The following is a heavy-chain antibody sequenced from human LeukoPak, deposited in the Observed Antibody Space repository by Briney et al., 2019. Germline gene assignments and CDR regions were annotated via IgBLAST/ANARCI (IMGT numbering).Heavy chain of an antibody. CDR1: GFTFSSYW. V-gene: IGHV3-7*01. J-gene: IGHJ4*02. CDR2: IKQDGSEK. CDR3: TTDRVTIFGVLIWARGY. Sequence: GGSLRLSCAASGFTFSSYWMSWVRQAPGKGLEWVANIKQDGSEKYYVDSVKGRFTISRDNAKNSLYLQMNSLRAEDTAVYYCTTDRVTIFGVLIWARGYWGQGTLVTVSS. D-gene: IGHD3-3*01.